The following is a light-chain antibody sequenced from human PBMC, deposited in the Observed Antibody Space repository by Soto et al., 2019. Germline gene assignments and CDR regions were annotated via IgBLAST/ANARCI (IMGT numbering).Light chain of an antibody. CDR1: QTISND. J-gene: IGKJ4*01. CDR3: QHNNKWPPVT. V-gene: IGKV3-15*01. CDR2: GAS. Sequence: EVVMTQSPATVSVSPGEGVTLSCRASQTISNDLAWYQQKPGQAHRLLILGASTRAPGVPARFSGGEAGAEFTLTLSGLRGEGCALYCCQHNNKWPPVTVGGGNNVQI.